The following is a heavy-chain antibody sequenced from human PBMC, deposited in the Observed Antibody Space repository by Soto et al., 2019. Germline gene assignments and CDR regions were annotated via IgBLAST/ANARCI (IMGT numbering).Heavy chain of an antibody. CDR3: ARGTYFDFWSGSYYCDY. Sequence: ASVKVSCKASGYTFTSYGISWVRQAPGQGLEWMGWISAYNGNTNYAQKLQGRVTMTTDTSTSTAYMELRSLRSEDTAVYYCARGTYFDFWSGSYYCDYWGHGALVTVSS. CDR1: GYTFTSYG. V-gene: IGHV1-18*01. D-gene: IGHD3-3*01. CDR2: ISAYNGNT. J-gene: IGHJ4*01.